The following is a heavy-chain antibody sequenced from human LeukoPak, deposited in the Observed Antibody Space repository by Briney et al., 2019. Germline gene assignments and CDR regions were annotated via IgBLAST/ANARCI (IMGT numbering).Heavy chain of an antibody. V-gene: IGHV3-74*01. J-gene: IGHJ3*02. Sequence: GGSLRLSCAASGFSFGSYWLHWVRQAPGKGLVWVSHIKSDGSSTSYADSVKGRFTISRDNAKNTLYLQMNSLRVEDAAVYYCATVGGVSGRAFDMWGQGTVVTVSS. CDR1: GFSFGSYW. D-gene: IGHD2-8*01. CDR3: ATVGGVSGRAFDM. CDR2: IKSDGSST.